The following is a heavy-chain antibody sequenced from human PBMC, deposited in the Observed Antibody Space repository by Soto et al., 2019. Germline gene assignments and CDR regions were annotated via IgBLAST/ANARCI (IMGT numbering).Heavy chain of an antibody. V-gene: IGHV3-23*01. CDR2: ISKDGSGT. J-gene: IGHJ4*02. D-gene: IGHD1-20*01. CDR1: GFTFSSNG. CDR3: VKDINWDDPG. Sequence: EVQLLESGGGLVQPGGSLRLSCAASGFTFSSNGMTWVRQAPGKGLEWVSIISKDGSGTIYADSVKGRFTASRDNSKNTLYLQMNSLRVDDTAMYYCVKDINWDDPGWGQGTLVTVSS.